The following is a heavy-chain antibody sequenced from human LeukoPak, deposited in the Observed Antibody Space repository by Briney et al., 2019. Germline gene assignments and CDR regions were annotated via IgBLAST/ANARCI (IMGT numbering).Heavy chain of an antibody. Sequence: PGGSLRLSCTASGLIFRNYAMTWVRQAPRKGLECVSTISGDGTETFYADSVKGRFTISRDNSKNTHYLQMSSLRAEDTGIYYCAKGGHYSFFDYWGQGTLVTVSS. J-gene: IGHJ4*02. CDR1: GLIFRNYA. D-gene: IGHD4-11*01. CDR2: ISGDGTET. CDR3: AKGGHYSFFDY. V-gene: IGHV3-23*01.